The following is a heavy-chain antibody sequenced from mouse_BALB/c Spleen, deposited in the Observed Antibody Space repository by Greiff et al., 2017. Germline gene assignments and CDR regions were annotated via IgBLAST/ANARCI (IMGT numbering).Heavy chain of an antibody. J-gene: IGHJ1*01. Sequence: EVQLQQSGAELVKPGASVKLSCTASGFNIKDTYMHWVKQRPEQGLEWIGRIDPANGNTKYDPKFQGKATITADTSSNTAYLQLSSLTSEDTAVYYCARCGNYDWYFDVWGAGTTVTVSS. CDR2: IDPANGNT. CDR3: ARCGNYDWYFDV. CDR1: GFNIKDTY. D-gene: IGHD2-1*01. V-gene: IGHV14-3*02.